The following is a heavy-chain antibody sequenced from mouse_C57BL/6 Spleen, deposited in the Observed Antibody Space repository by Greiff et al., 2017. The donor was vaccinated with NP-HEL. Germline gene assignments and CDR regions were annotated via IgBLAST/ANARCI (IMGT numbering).Heavy chain of an antibody. V-gene: IGHV1-82*01. CDR2: IYPGDGDT. J-gene: IGHJ4*01. D-gene: IGHD1-1*01. Sequence: QVQLQQSGPELVKPGASVKISCKASGYAFSSSWMNWVKQRPGKGLEWIGRIYPGDGDTNYNGKFKGKATLTADKSSSTAYMQLCSLTSEDSAVYFCARGTTVVANYAMDYWGQGTSVTVSS. CDR1: GYAFSSSW. CDR3: ARGTTVVANYAMDY.